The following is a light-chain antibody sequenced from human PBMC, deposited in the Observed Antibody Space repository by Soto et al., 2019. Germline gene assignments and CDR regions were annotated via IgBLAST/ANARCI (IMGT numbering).Light chain of an antibody. V-gene: IGLV1-40*01. Sequence: QSVLTQPPSVSGAPGQRVTISCTGSSSNIGAGYDVHWYQQLPGTAPKLLIYGNSNRPSGVPDRFSGSKSGTSASLAITGLQAEDEADYYCQSYDSSLRVVVFGGGTQLNVL. CDR1: SSNIGAGYD. J-gene: IGLJ2*01. CDR3: QSYDSSLRVVV. CDR2: GNS.